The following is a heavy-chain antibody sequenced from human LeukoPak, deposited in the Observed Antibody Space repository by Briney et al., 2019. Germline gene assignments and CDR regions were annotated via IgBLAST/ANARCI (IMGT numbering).Heavy chain of an antibody. Sequence: GGSLRLSCAASGFTFSSYAMSWVRQAPGKGLEWVSAISGSGGSTYYADSVKGRFTISRDNSKNTLYLQMNSLRAEDTAVYYCAKKPHFHIFTGPFSPNHRKDRRGQGTTVTVSS. V-gene: IGHV3-23*01. J-gene: IGHJ6*02. CDR3: AKKPHFHIFTGPFSPNHRKDR. CDR2: ISGSGGST. D-gene: IGHD1-14*01. CDR1: GFTFSSYA.